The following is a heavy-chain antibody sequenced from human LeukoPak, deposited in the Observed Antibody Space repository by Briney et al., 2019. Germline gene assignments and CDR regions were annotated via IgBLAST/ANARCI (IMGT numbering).Heavy chain of an antibody. V-gene: IGHV4-39*07. CDR3: ARVRRTFYYYMDV. J-gene: IGHJ6*03. CDR2: IYDTGST. D-gene: IGHD1-14*01. Sequence: PSETLSLTCTVSGGSITSSSYYWAWIRQPPGKGLEWIGTIYDTGSTSYNPSLKSRVTISLDTSKNQFSLKLSSVTAADTAVYYCARVRRTFYYYMDVWGKGTTVTVSS. CDR1: GGSITSSSYY.